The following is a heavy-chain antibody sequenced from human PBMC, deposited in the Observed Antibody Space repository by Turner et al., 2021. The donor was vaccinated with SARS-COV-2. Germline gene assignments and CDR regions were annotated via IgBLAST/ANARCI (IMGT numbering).Heavy chain of an antibody. J-gene: IGHJ2*01. D-gene: IGHD2-15*01. CDR1: GGSISSRSYY. CDR2: MYYSGST. CDR3: ARRSSRLGNWYFDL. V-gene: IGHV4-39*01. Sequence: QLQLQESGPGLVKPSETLSLTCTVSGGSISSRSYYWGWIRQPPGKGLEWIGSMYYSGSTYYNPSLKSRVTISVDTSKNQFSLKLSSVTAADTAVYYCARRSSRLGNWYFDLWGRGTLVTVSS.